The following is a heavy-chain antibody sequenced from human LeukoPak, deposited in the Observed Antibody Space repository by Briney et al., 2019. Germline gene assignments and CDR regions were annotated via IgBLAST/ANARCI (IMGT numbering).Heavy chain of an antibody. Sequence: ASETLSLTCTVSGGSISSYYWNWIRQPPGKGLEWIGYIYNSGSTNNNPSLKSRVTISVDTSKKQFSLKLSSVTAADTAVYYCATVPSWGYYYYYMDVWGKGTTVTVSS. CDR1: GGSISSYY. CDR3: ATVPSWGYYYYYMDV. V-gene: IGHV4-59*01. CDR2: IYNSGST. J-gene: IGHJ6*03. D-gene: IGHD3-16*01.